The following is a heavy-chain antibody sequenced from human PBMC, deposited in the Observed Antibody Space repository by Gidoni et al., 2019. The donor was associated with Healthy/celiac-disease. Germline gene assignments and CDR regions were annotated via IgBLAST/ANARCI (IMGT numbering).Heavy chain of an antibody. Sequence: EVQLVESGGGLVKPGGSLRLSCAASGFTFSNAWLSWVRQAPGKGLEWVGRMKSKTDGGTTDYAAPVKGRFTISRDDSKNTLYLQMNSLKTEDTAVYYCTTGGVTTVTYFDYWGQGTLVTVSS. D-gene: IGHD4-4*01. J-gene: IGHJ4*02. CDR2: MKSKTDGGTT. CDR1: GFTFSNAW. CDR3: TTGGVTTVTYFDY. V-gene: IGHV3-15*01.